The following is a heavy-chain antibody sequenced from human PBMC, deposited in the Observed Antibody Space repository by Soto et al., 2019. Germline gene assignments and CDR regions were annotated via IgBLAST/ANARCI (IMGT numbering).Heavy chain of an antibody. D-gene: IGHD3-22*01. J-gene: IGHJ3*02. Sequence: ASVKVSCKASGYTFTSYDINWVRQATGQGLEWMGWMNPNSGNTGYAQKFQGRVTMTRNTSISTAYMELSSLRSEDTAVYYCARYVPKRIYHSSGYFGHDAFDIWGQGTMVTVSS. CDR1: GYTFTSYD. CDR2: MNPNSGNT. CDR3: ARYVPKRIYHSSGYFGHDAFDI. V-gene: IGHV1-8*01.